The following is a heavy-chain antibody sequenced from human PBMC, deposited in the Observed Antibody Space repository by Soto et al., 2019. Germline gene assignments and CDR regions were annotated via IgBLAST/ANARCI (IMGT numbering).Heavy chain of an antibody. V-gene: IGHV1-46*03. CDR1: GYTFTSYY. CDR3: AREVVVVPAATDFDY. D-gene: IGHD2-2*01. CDR2: INPSGGST. J-gene: IGHJ4*02. Sequence: ASVKVSCKASGYTFTSYYMHWVRQAPGQGLEWMGIINPSGGSTSYAQKFQGRVTMTRDTSTSTAYMELSSLRSEDTAVYYCAREVVVVPAATDFDYWGQGTLVTVSS.